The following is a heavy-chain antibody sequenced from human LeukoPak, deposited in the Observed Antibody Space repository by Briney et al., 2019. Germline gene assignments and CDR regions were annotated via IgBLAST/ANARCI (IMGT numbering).Heavy chain of an antibody. CDR3: AKDLHVRSSSTVTTGGVDS. D-gene: IGHD4-17*01. J-gene: IGHJ4*02. Sequence: GGSLRLSCVASGFTFSSHAMSWVRKTPGKGLEWVSVISNSAGNAYYADSVKGRFTISRDNSKNTLYLQMNSLRAEDTAVYYCAKDLHVRSSSTVTTGGVDSWGQGTLVTASS. CDR2: ISNSAGNA. V-gene: IGHV3-23*01. CDR1: GFTFSSHA.